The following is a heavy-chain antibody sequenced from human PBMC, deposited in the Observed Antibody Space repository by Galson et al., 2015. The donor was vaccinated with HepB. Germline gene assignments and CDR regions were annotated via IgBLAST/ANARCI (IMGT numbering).Heavy chain of an antibody. D-gene: IGHD1-26*01. CDR1: GYTFTSYA. Sequence: SVKVSCKASGYTFTSYAMHWVRQAPGQRLEWMGWINAGNGNTKYSQKFQGRVTITRDTSASTAYMELSSLRSEDTAVYYCARGDSGSYEFAPYARTPAPTYWGQGTLVTVSS. J-gene: IGHJ4*02. CDR2: INAGNGNT. V-gene: IGHV1-3*01. CDR3: ARGDSGSYEFAPYARTPAPTY.